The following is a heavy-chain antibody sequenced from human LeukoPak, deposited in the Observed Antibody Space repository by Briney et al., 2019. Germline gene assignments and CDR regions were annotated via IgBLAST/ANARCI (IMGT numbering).Heavy chain of an antibody. D-gene: IGHD4-17*01. CDR3: ARERDYGDKFFDY. Sequence: SETLSLTCTVSGGSISSSSYSWSWIRRPPGKGLEWIGHIHYSDSTYYNPSLKSRVTISLDTSKNQFSLNLSSLTAADTAVYYCARERDYGDKFFDYWGQGTLVTVSS. CDR1: GGSISSSSYS. J-gene: IGHJ4*02. CDR2: IHYSDST. V-gene: IGHV4-30-4*07.